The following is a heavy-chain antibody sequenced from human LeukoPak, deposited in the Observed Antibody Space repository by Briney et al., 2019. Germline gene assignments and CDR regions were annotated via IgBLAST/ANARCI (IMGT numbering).Heavy chain of an antibody. D-gene: IGHD3-10*01. J-gene: IGHJ4*02. CDR3: GSDPEYYGEGTYYNHYFDH. V-gene: IGHV3-48*01. CDR2: ISIISSTI. Sequence: PGGSLRLSCAASGFSFSSYSMYWVCEAPRKGLGWVSYISIISSTIYYADSLKRRVTTSRDNAKNTQYIQKNSPRAEATTVFYFGSDPEYYGEGTYYNHYFDHWGQGTLVTVPS. CDR1: GFSFSSYS.